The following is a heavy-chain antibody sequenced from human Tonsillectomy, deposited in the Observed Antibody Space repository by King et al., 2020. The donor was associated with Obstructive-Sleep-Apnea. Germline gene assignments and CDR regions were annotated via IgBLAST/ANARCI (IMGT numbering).Heavy chain of an antibody. CDR2: IRYKTKGGTT. V-gene: IGHV3-15*01. CDR1: GFTFSNAW. CDR3: STEDD. J-gene: IGHJ4*02. Sequence: VQLVESGGGLVKPGGSLRLSCAASGFTFSNAWMSWVRQVPGKGLEWVGRIRYKTKGGTTDYAAPVKGRFTISRDDSKNTLYLQMNSLKIEDTAIYYCSTEDDWGQGTLVTVSS.